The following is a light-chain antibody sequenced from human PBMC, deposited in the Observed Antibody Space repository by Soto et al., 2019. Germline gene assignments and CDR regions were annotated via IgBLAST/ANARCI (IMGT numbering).Light chain of an antibody. Sequence: DILMTQSPDSLAVYLGERATINCKSSPSVLYSSNTKNYLAWYKKKPGQHPKLLIYCASTLESGVPDRFSGSGSGSDFTITISSLHSDDVAFYYFQQYFITPWTLGHGTKVDIK. J-gene: IGKJ1*01. CDR3: QQYFITPWT. CDR2: CAS. V-gene: IGKV4-1*01. CDR1: PSVLYSSNTKNY.